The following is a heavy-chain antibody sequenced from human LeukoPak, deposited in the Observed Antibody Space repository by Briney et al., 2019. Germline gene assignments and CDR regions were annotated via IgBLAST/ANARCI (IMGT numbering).Heavy chain of an antibody. J-gene: IGHJ4*02. CDR1: GFTFSSYW. CDR3: ARFGYVAAVDV. V-gene: IGHV3-7*01. D-gene: IGHD2-15*01. CDR2: IKEDGSEK. Sequence: PGGSLRLSCAASGFTFSSYWMNWVRQAPGKGLEWVANIKEDGSEKYYVDSVKGRFSISRDNAKNLVYLQMNSLRAEDTAVYHCARFGYVAAVDVWGQGTPVTVSS.